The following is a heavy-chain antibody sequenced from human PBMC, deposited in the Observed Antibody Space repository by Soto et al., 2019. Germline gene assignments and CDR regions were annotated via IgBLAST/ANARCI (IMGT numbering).Heavy chain of an antibody. CDR1: GFTFSSYA. J-gene: IGHJ4*02. V-gene: IGHV3-23*01. Sequence: GGSLRLSCAASGFTFSSYAMNWVRQAPGKGLEWVSGISGSGGITYYADSVKGRFTISRDNSKNTLYLQMNSLRAEDTAVYYCANRQYYFDYWGQGTLVTVSS. CDR3: ANRQYYFDY. CDR2: ISGSGGIT.